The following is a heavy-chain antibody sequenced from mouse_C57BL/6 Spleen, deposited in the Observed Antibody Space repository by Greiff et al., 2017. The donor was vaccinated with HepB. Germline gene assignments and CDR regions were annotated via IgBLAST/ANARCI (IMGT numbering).Heavy chain of an antibody. CDR2: IDPSDSYT. V-gene: IGHV1-50*01. CDR1: GYTFTSYW. D-gene: IGHD3-3*01. Sequence: VQLQQLGAELVKPGASVKLSCKASGYTFTSYWMQWVKQRPGQGLEWIGEIDPSDSYTNYNQKFKGKATLTVDTSSSTAYMQLSSLTSEDSAVYYCARGGTPYYAMDYWGQGTSVTVSS. J-gene: IGHJ4*01. CDR3: ARGGTPYYAMDY.